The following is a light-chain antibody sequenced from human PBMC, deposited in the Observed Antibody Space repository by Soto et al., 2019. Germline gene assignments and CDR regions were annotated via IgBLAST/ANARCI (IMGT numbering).Light chain of an antibody. V-gene: IGKV3-20*01. J-gene: IGKJ1*01. Sequence: ESVLTQSPGTLSLSPGERATLSCRASQSVSISYLAWYQQQPGQAPRLLIYGASSRATGIPDRFSGSGSGTDFTLTISRPEPEDFAVYYCQQYGSSSWTFGQGTKVDIK. CDR2: GAS. CDR3: QQYGSSSWT. CDR1: QSVSISY.